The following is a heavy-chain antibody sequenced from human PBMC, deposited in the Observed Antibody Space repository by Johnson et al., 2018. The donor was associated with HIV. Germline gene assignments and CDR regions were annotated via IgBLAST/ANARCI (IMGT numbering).Heavy chain of an antibody. J-gene: IGHJ3*02. CDR1: GFTFSSYD. CDR3: GRESPGYAFDI. Sequence: MQLVESGGGLVQPGGSLRLSCAASGFTFSSYDMHWVRQGTGKGLEWVSAIGTAGDTYYPGSVKGRFTISRENAKNSLYLQMNSLRAGETAVYYCGRESPGYAFDIWGQGTMVTVSS. CDR2: IGTAGDT. V-gene: IGHV3-13*01. D-gene: IGHD1-1*01.